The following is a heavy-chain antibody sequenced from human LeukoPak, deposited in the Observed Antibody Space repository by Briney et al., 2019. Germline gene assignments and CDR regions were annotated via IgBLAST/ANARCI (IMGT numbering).Heavy chain of an antibody. CDR3: AHRRQGMAAFDI. J-gene: IGHJ3*02. Sequence: SGPTLVNPTQTLTLTCNFSGLSLSTSGVGVGWIRQPPGKALEWLALIYWNDDKRHSPSLRSRLTITKDTSKNQVVLTMTNMDPVDTASYYCAHRRQGMAAFDIWGQGTMVTVSP. V-gene: IGHV2-5*01. CDR2: IYWNDDK. D-gene: IGHD2-8*01. CDR1: GLSLSTSGVG.